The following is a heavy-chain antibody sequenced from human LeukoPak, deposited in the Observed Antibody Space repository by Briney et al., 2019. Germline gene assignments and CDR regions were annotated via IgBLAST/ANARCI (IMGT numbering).Heavy chain of an antibody. CDR2: IYHSGST. V-gene: IGHV4-30-2*01. D-gene: IGHD6-13*01. Sequence: PSETLSLTCTVSGGSTNTGGYFWSWIRQPPGKGLEWIGYIYHSGSTYYNPSLKSRVTISVDRSKNQFSLKLSSVTAADTAVYYCARDVAQQPGARYFDLWGRGTLVTVSS. CDR1: GGSTNTGGYF. J-gene: IGHJ2*01. CDR3: ARDVAQQPGARYFDL.